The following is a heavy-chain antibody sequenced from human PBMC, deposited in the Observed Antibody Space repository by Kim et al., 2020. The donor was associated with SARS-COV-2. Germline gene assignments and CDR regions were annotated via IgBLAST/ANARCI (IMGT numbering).Heavy chain of an antibody. V-gene: IGHV4-59*01. Sequence: SETLSLTCTVSGGSISSYYWSWIRQPPGKGLEWIGYIYYSGSTNYNPSLKSRVTISVDTSKNQFSLKLSSVTAADTAVYYCARESPTPVVVVPKAGDYYYYMDVWGKGTTVTVSS. J-gene: IGHJ6*03. CDR3: ARESPTPVVVVPKAGDYYYYMDV. CDR2: IYYSGST. CDR1: GGSISSYY. D-gene: IGHD3-22*01.